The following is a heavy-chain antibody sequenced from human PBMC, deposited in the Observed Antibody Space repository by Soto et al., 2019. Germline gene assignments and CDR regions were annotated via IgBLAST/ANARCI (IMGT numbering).Heavy chain of an antibody. CDR2: NTASGATT. CDR1: GLTFNNYA. J-gene: IGHJ2*01. Sequence: PGGSLRLSCAASGLTFNNYAMSWVRQPPGKGLEWVSANTASGATTYYADSVKGRFTISRDNSRDTLYLEMNSLRAEDTAIYYCAKVDFVNGFFELLGRGTLVTVSS. CDR3: AKVDFVNGFFEL. D-gene: IGHD1-1*01. V-gene: IGHV3-23*01.